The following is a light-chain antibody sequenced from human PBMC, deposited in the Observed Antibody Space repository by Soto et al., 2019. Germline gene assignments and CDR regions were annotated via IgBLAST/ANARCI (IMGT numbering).Light chain of an antibody. CDR3: QPSYSTPVT. V-gene: IGKV3-20*01. Sequence: EIVLTQSPGTLSLSPGERGTRSRMASPSLGIDSLAWYQQKGGLPTRLLMYAASTRATGITDRFSGSGSGTDFTLTISSLQPEDFATYYCQPSYSTPVTFGPGTQMDIK. CDR2: AAS. J-gene: IGKJ1*01. CDR1: PSLGIDS.